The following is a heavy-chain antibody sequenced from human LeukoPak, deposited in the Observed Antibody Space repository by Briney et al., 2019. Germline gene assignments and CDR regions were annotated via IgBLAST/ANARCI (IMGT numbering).Heavy chain of an antibody. J-gene: IGHJ6*02. CDR1: GFTFSTYA. Sequence: PGGSLRVSCAASGFTFSTYAMSWVRQAPGKGLEWVSAISGSGGRSYYADSVKGRFTISRDNSKNTLYLQMNSLRADDTAVYYCAKVMGALMIVVGMDVWGQGTTVTVSS. V-gene: IGHV3-23*01. CDR3: AKVMGALMIVVGMDV. CDR2: ISGSGGRS. D-gene: IGHD3-22*01.